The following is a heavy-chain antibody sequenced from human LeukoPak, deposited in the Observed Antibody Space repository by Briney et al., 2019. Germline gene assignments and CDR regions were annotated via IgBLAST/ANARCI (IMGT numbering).Heavy chain of an antibody. J-gene: IGHJ4*02. D-gene: IGHD6-13*01. CDR2: ISTSSSYI. CDR1: GGSISSGGYY. V-gene: IGHV3-21*01. Sequence: ETLSLTCTVSGGSISSGGYYWSWVRQAPGKGLEWVSSISTSSSYIYYSDSAKGRFTISRDNAKNSLYLQMNSLRAEDTAVYYCARVAVGSSSPFDYWGQGTLVTVSS. CDR3: ARVAVGSSSPFDY.